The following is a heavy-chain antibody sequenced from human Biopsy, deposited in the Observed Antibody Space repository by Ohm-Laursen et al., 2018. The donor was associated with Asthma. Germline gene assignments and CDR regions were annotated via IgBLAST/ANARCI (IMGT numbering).Heavy chain of an antibody. CDR1: GYTFNSAG. J-gene: IGHJ6*02. V-gene: IGHV1-18*01. D-gene: IGHD3-10*01. CDR3: ARAVDYSHYYGIDV. Sequence: SSVKVSCKASGYTFNSAGITWVRQAPGQGLEWMGWISVYNGNTKVAQKLQDRVTMITDTSTSTAYMGLRSLRSDVTAVYFCARAVDYSHYYGIDVWGQGTTVTVS. CDR2: ISVYNGNT.